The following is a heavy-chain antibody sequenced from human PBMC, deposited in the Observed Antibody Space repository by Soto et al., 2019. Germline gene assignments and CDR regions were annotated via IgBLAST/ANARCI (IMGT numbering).Heavy chain of an antibody. Sequence: QLQLQESGPGLVKPSETLSLTCTVSGGSVSSSSYYWGWVRQPPGKGLGWIGSVFYGGSPYYNPSLESRVTISVDKSKNQFSLKLMSLSAADTAVYYCGRLEGLATISYYFDYWGQGALVTVSS. D-gene: IGHD3-9*01. J-gene: IGHJ4*02. CDR1: GGSVSSSSYY. CDR3: GRLEGLATISYYFDY. V-gene: IGHV4-39*01. CDR2: VFYGGSP.